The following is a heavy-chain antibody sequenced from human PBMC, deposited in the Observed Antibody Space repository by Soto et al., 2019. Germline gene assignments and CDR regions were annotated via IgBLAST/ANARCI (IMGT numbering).Heavy chain of an antibody. CDR3: ARDLPSGYADY. CDR1: GFTFSSYA. Sequence: EVQLVESGGGLVQPGGSLRLSCAASGFTFSSYAMHWVRQAPGKGLEYVSAISSNGGSTYYANSVKGRFTISRDNSKNTLYLQMGSLRAEDMAVYYCARDLPSGYADYWGQGTLVTVSS. D-gene: IGHD3-22*01. CDR2: ISSNGGST. V-gene: IGHV3-64*01. J-gene: IGHJ4*02.